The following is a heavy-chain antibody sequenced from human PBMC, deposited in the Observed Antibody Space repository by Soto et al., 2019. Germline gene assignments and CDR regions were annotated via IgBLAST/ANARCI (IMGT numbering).Heavy chain of an antibody. CDR2: ISNTVADT. CDR1: RFSFETFT. V-gene: IGHV3-23*01. CDR3: AVHWNYGIFAA. J-gene: IGHJ4*02. Sequence: EVQLLESGGGLAQPGGSLRLSCEASRFSFETFTMAWVRQAPGKGLEWVSSISNTVADTYYVDSLKGRFTISRDSPSKTLFLQMNSLRADDTGVYYCAVHWNYGIFAAWGQGPLVTASS. D-gene: IGHD1-7*01.